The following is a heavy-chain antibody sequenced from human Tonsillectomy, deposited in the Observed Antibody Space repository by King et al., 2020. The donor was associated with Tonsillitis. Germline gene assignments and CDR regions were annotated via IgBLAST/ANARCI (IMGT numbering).Heavy chain of an antibody. D-gene: IGHD3-22*01. Sequence: VQLVESGGGLVKPGGSLRLSCAASGFTFSDYYMSWIRQAPGKGLEWVSYISSSGSTIYYADSVKGRFTISRDNAKNSLYLQMKSLRAEDTAVYYCARGGQAYYYDCSATKLADWFDPWGQGTLVTVSS. J-gene: IGHJ5*02. CDR2: ISSSGSTI. CDR1: GFTFSDYY. V-gene: IGHV3-11*01. CDR3: ARGGQAYYYDCSATKLADWFDP.